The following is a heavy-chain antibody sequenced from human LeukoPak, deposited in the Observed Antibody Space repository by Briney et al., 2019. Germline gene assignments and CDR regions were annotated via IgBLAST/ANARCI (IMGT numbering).Heavy chain of an antibody. Sequence: SETLSLTCTVSGGSISSSSYYWGWIRQPPGKGLEWIGSIYYSGSTYYNPSLKSRVTISVDTSKNQFSLKLSSVTAADTAVYYCARSLNGPGYSSGWSQRGYYFDYWGQGTLVTVSS. D-gene: IGHD6-19*01. CDR2: IYYSGST. V-gene: IGHV4-39*07. CDR3: ARSLNGPGYSSGWSQRGYYFDY. J-gene: IGHJ4*02. CDR1: GGSISSSSYY.